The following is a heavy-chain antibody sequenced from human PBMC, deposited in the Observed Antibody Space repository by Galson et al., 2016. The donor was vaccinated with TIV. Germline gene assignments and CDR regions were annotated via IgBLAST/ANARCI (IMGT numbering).Heavy chain of an antibody. CDR1: GFSFDEYA. CDR3: VKDVGMGPRGHLDY. J-gene: IGHJ4*02. Sequence: SLRLSCAASGFSFDEYAIHWVRQAPGKGLEWVSGISWDSETIDYAGSVKGRFTISRDNAKNSLYLQMNNLRAEDTALYYCVKDVGMGPRGHLDYWGQGTPVAVSS. V-gene: IGHV3-9*01. CDR2: ISWDSETI. D-gene: IGHD7-27*01.